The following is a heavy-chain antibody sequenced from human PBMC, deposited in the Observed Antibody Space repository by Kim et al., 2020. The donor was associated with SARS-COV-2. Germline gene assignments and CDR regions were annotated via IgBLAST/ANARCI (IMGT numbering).Heavy chain of an antibody. CDR1: GFTFSSYA. CDR3: ARTNSGSYYSDFDY. CDR2: ISYDGSNK. V-gene: IGHV3-30*04. Sequence: GGSLRLSCAASGFTFSSYAIHWVRQAPGKGLEWVAVISYDGSNKYYADSVKGRFTISRDNSKNTLSLQMNSLRAEDTAVYYCARTNSGSYYSDFDYWGQGTLVTVSS. J-gene: IGHJ4*02. D-gene: IGHD1-26*01.